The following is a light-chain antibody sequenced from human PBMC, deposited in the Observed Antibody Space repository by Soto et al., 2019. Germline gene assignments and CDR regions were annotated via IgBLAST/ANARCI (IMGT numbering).Light chain of an antibody. Sequence: EIVLTQSPATLSLSPGERATLSCRASQSVSSYLAWYQQKPGQAPRLLIYDASNKATGIPARFSGSGSGTDFTFTISSLEPEDFAVYYCQQRSNWPFWTFGQGTKV. CDR1: QSVSSY. J-gene: IGKJ1*01. CDR2: DAS. V-gene: IGKV3-11*01. CDR3: QQRSNWPFWT.